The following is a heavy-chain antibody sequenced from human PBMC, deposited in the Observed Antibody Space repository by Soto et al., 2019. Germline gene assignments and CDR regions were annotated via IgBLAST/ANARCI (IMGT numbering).Heavy chain of an antibody. J-gene: IGHJ6*02. D-gene: IGHD2-2*01. CDR1: GFTFSSYA. CDR3: AREGSGDIVVVPAAMKGGQYGMDV. Sequence: QVQLVESGGGVVQPGRSLRLSCAASGFTFSSYAMHWVRQAPGKGLEWVAVISYDGSNKYYADSVKGRFTISRDNSKNTLYLQMNSLRAEDTAVYYCAREGSGDIVVVPAAMKGGQYGMDVWGQGTTVTVSS. CDR2: ISYDGSNK. V-gene: IGHV3-30-3*01.